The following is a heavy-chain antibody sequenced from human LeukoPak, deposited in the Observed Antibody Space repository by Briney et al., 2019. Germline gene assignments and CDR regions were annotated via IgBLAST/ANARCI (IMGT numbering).Heavy chain of an antibody. J-gene: IGHJ4*02. CDR1: DYSITNVYY. D-gene: IGHD2-21*01. Sequence: SETLSLTCTVSDYSITNVYYWGWIRPPPGKGLEWIGTVFHTGNTYYNPSLKSRVTISVDTSKNQFSLKLSSVTAADTAFYYCARDAGGDFDYWGQGTLVTVSS. CDR2: VFHTGNT. CDR3: ARDAGGDFDY. V-gene: IGHV4-38-2*02.